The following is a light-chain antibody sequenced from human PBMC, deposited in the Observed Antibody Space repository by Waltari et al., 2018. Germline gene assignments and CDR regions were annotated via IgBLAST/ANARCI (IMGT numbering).Light chain of an antibody. CDR3: AAWDDSLSGPGV. V-gene: IGLV1-47*01. J-gene: IGLJ3*02. Sequence: QSVLTLPPSASGTPGQRVTISCSGSSSNLGTNYVYWYQQVPGTAPKLLMYRSNQRPSGVPDRFSGSKSGTSASLAISGLRSEDEADFYCAAWDDSLSGPGVFGGGTKLTVL. CDR1: SSNLGTNY. CDR2: RSN.